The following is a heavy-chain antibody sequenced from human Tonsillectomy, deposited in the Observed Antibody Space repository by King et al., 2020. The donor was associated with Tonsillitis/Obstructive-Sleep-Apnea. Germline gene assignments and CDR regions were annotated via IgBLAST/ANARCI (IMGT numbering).Heavy chain of an antibody. CDR3: TRVGSGITAVYGIDV. V-gene: IGHV3-49*04. CDR2: IRSKAYGGTT. J-gene: IGHJ6*02. CDR1: GFTFGDYA. Sequence: VQLVESGGGLVQPGRSLRLSCTASGFTFGDYAMNWVRQAPGKGLEWVGFIRSKAYGGTTEYAASVKGRFTISRDDSKSIAYLQMNSLKTEDTAAYYCTRVGSGITAVYGIDVWGQGTTVTVSS. D-gene: IGHD6-13*01.